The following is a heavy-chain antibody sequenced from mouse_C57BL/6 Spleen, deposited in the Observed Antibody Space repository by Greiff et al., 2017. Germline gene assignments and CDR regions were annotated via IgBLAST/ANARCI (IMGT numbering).Heavy chain of an antibody. CDR2: IDPSDSET. D-gene: IGHD1-1*01. CDR1: GYTFTSYW. CDR3: AREGGYYYGDYYAMDY. J-gene: IGHJ4*01. Sequence: QVQLQQPGAELVRPGSSVKLSCKASGYTFTSYWMHWVKQRPIQGLEWIGNIDPSDSETHSNQKFKDKATMTVDKSSSTAYMQLSSLTSEDSAVYYCAREGGYYYGDYYAMDYWGQGTSVTVSS. V-gene: IGHV1-52*01.